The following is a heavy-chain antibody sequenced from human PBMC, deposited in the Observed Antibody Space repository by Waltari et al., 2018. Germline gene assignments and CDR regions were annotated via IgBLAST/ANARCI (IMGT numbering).Heavy chain of an antibody. J-gene: IGHJ6*02. CDR3: ARGYPQTYYYDSSGHYYYYGMDV. CDR2: INHSGRT. D-gene: IGHD3-22*01. V-gene: IGHV4-34*01. CDR1: GGSFSGYY. Sequence: QVQLQQWGAGLLKPSETLSLTCAVYGGSFSGYYWSWIRQPPGKGLEWIGEINHSGRTNYNPSLKSRVTISVDTSKNQCSLKLSSVTAADTAVYYCARGYPQTYYYDSSGHYYYYGMDVWGQGTTVTVSS.